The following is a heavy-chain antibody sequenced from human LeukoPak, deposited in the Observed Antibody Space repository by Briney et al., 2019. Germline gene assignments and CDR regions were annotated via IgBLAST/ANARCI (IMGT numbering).Heavy chain of an antibody. D-gene: IGHD3-22*01. J-gene: IGHJ4*02. V-gene: IGHV3-30*18. CDR2: ISYDGSNK. CDR1: GFTFSSYG. CDR3: AKGYYDSSGYLPFDDY. Sequence: GRSLRLSYAASGFTFSSYGMHWVRQAPGKGLEWVAVISYDGSNKYYADSVKGRFTISRDNSKNTLYLQMNSLRAEDTAVYYCAKGYYDSSGYLPFDDYWGQGTLVTVSS.